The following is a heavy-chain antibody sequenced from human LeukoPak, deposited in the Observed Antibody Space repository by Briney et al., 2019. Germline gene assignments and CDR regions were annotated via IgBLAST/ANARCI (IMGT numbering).Heavy chain of an antibody. J-gene: IGHJ5*02. CDR3: ARTTDYYDSIEWFDP. V-gene: IGHV4-61*02. Sequence: TQSLTCTVSGGSISSGSYYWSWIRQPAGTVLEWIARIHNSGTTNFSATLKSRVTISVDTSKNQYSLMLSSVTAADTAVYYCARTTDYYDSIEWFDPWGQGTLVTVSS. CDR2: IHNSGTT. D-gene: IGHD3-22*01. CDR1: GGSISSGSYY.